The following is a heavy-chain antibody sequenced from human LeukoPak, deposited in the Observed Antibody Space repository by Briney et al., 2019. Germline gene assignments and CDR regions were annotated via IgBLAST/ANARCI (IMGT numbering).Heavy chain of an antibody. Sequence: ASVKVSCKASGYTFTSYYMHWVRQAPGKGLEWMGGFDPEDGETIYAQKFQGRVTMTEDTSTDTAYMELSSLRSEDTAVYYCATTGAWRYFQHWGQGTLVTVSS. CDR3: ATTGAWRYFQH. J-gene: IGHJ1*01. CDR2: FDPEDGET. D-gene: IGHD1-14*01. V-gene: IGHV1-24*01. CDR1: GYTFTSYY.